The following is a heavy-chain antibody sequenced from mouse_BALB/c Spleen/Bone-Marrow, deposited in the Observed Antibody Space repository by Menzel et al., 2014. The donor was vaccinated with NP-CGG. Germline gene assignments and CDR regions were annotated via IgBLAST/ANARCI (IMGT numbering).Heavy chain of an antibody. CDR3: ARHYFDY. J-gene: IGHJ2*01. V-gene: IGHV1-54*01. CDR1: GYAFTNYL. CDR2: INPGSGGT. Sequence: VQLQQSGAELVRPGTSVKVSCKASGYAFTNYLIEWVKQRPGQGLEWIGVINPGSGGTNYNEKFKGKATLTADKSSSPAYMQLSSLTSDDSAVYFCARHYFDYWGQGTTLTVSS.